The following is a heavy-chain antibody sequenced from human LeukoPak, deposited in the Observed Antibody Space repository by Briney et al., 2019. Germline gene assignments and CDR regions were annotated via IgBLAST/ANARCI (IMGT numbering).Heavy chain of an antibody. CDR3: ARKLAREKY. D-gene: IGHD1-1*01. V-gene: IGHV1-8*01. Sequence: ASVKVSCKASGYTFSSYDINWVRQATGQGLEWMGYMNPDSGNTGYAQNFQGRVTMTVNTSITTAYMELSSLRPEDTAVYYCARKLAREKYWGQGTLVPVPP. CDR1: GYTFSSYD. J-gene: IGHJ4*02. CDR2: MNPDSGNT.